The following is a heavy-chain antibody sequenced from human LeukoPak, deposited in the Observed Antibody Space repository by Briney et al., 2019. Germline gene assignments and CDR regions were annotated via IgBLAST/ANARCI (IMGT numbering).Heavy chain of an antibody. CDR2: IRSKAYGGTT. CDR3: TRIAPGIQLWLRGDYFDY. J-gene: IGHJ4*02. D-gene: IGHD5-18*01. Sequence: GGSLRLSCAASGFTVSSNYMSWVRQAPGKGLEWVGFIRSKAYGGTTEYAASVKGRFTISRDDSKSIAYLQMNSLKTEDTAVYYCTRIAPGIQLWLRGDYFDYWGQGTLVTVSS. V-gene: IGHV3-49*04. CDR1: GFTVSSNY.